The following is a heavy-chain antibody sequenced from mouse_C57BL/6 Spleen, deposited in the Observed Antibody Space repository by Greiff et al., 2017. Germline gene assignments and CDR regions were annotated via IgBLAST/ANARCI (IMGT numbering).Heavy chain of an antibody. Sequence: EVQLVESGGGLVQPKGSLKLSCAASGFSFNTYAMNWVRQAPGKGLEWVARIRSKSNNYATYYADSVKDRFTISRDDSESMLYLQMNNLKTEDTAMYYCVRQGLDGSSSPWYFDVWGTGTTVTVSS. CDR2: IRSKSNNYAT. J-gene: IGHJ1*03. D-gene: IGHD1-1*01. CDR1: GFSFNTYA. V-gene: IGHV10-1*01. CDR3: VRQGLDGSSSPWYFDV.